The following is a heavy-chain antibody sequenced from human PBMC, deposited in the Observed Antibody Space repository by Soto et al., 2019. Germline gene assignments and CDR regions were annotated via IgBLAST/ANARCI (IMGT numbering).Heavy chain of an antibody. Sequence: ESGGGLVQPGGSLRLSCAASGFTFRSYWMSWVRQAPGKGLEWVANIKQDGSEKYYVDSVKGRFTISRDNAKNSLYLQMNSLRAEDTAVYYCARGDGYSGCDLWGQGTLVTVSS. V-gene: IGHV3-7*05. CDR2: IKQDGSEK. CDR1: GFTFRSYW. CDR3: ARGDGYSGCDL. J-gene: IGHJ4*02. D-gene: IGHD5-12*01.